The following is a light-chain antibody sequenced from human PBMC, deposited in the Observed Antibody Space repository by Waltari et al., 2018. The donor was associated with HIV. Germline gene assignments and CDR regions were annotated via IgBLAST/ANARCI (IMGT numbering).Light chain of an antibody. Sequence: QVVLTQSPSASASLRASVNLTCTLSSGRSTYAIDWHQLQPGKGPRYLMKLNSDGSHTKGDGIPDRFSGSSSGAERHLTISSLQSEDEADYYCQTWDTGIRVFGGGTKLTVL. CDR2: LNSDGSH. CDR1: SGRSTYA. J-gene: IGLJ3*02. CDR3: QTWDTGIRV. V-gene: IGLV4-69*01.